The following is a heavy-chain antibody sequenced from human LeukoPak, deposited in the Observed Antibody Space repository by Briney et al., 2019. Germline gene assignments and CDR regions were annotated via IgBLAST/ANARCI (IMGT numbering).Heavy chain of an antibody. CDR2: ISNNGGYT. CDR3: AKQLGYCSDGSCYFPY. Sequence: TGGSLRLSCAASGFTFSSSAMSWFRQAPGKGLEWVSAISNNGGYTYYADSVQGRFTISRDNSKSTLCLQMNSLRAEDTAVYYCAKQLGYCSDGSCYFPYWGQGALVTVSS. D-gene: IGHD2-15*01. J-gene: IGHJ4*02. CDR1: GFTFSSSA. V-gene: IGHV3-23*01.